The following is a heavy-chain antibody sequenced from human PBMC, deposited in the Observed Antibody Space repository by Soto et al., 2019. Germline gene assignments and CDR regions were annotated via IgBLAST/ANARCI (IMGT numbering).Heavy chain of an antibody. V-gene: IGHV4-39*01. CDR3: ARTRAVWFDP. CDR2: IYYSGST. Sequence: PSETLSLTCTVSGDSISSSTYFWGWVRQPPGKGLEWIGTIYYSGSTYYNPSLKSRVTISVDTSKNQFSLKLSSVTVADTAVYYCARTRAVWFDPWGQGTLVSVSS. J-gene: IGHJ5*02. CDR1: GDSISSSTYF. D-gene: IGHD6-19*01.